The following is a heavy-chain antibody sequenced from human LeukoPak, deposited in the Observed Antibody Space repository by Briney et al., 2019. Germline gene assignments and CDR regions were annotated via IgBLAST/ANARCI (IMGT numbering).Heavy chain of an antibody. Sequence: GASVKVSCKASGGTFSSYAISWVRQAPGQGLEWMGGIIPIFGTANYAQKFQGGVTITTDESTSTAYTELSSLRSEDTAVYYCAKEFNGITIFGVVTSTTGDYWGQGTLVTVSS. CDR1: GGTFSSYA. CDR2: IIPIFGTA. V-gene: IGHV1-69*05. D-gene: IGHD3-3*01. J-gene: IGHJ4*02. CDR3: AKEFNGITIFGVVTSTTGDY.